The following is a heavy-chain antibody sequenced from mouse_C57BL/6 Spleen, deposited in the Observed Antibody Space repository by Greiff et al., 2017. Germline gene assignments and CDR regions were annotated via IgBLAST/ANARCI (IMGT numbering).Heavy chain of an antibody. Sequence: QVQLQQPGAELVMPGASVKLSCKASGYTFTSYWMHWVKQRPGQGLEWIGEIDPSGSYTNYNQKFKGKSTLTVDKYSSTAYMQLSSLTSEDSAVYYCARGYYGSSSDVWGTGTTVTVSS. CDR2: IDPSGSYT. CDR3: ARGYYGSSSDV. J-gene: IGHJ1*03. V-gene: IGHV1-69*01. D-gene: IGHD1-1*01. CDR1: GYTFTSYW.